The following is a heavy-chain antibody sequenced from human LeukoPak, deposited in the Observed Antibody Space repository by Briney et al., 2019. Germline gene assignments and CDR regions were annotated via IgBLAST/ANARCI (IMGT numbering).Heavy chain of an antibody. CDR1: GGSISSYY. Sequence: SETLSLTCTVSGGSISSYYWSWIRQPPGKGLEWIGYIYYSGSTNYNPSLKSRVTISVDTSKNQFSLKPSSVTAADTAVYYCARTRPFDAFDIWGQGTMVTVSS. V-gene: IGHV4-59*01. CDR2: IYYSGST. CDR3: ARTRPFDAFDI. J-gene: IGHJ3*02.